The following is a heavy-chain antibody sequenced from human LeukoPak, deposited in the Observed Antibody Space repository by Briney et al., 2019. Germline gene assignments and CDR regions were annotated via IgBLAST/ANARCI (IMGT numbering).Heavy chain of an antibody. CDR3: ARDRAAAAPYYFDY. CDR2: ISSNGGST. D-gene: IGHD6-13*01. Sequence: GGSLRLSCAASGFTFSSYAMHWVRQAPGKGLEYVSAISSNGGSTYYANSVKGRFTISRDNAKNSLYLQMNSLRAEDTAVYYCARDRAAAAPYYFDYWGQGTLVTVSS. V-gene: IGHV3-64*01. CDR1: GFTFSSYA. J-gene: IGHJ4*02.